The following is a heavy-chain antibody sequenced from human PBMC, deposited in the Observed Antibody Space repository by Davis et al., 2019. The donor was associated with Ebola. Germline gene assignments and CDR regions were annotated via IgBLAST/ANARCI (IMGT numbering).Heavy chain of an antibody. D-gene: IGHD2-15*01. V-gene: IGHV4-39*07. J-gene: IGHJ5*02. CDR3: ARETPSYCSGGSCYSGWFDP. CDR2: INHSGST. CDR1: GGSISSSSYY. Sequence: SETLSLTCTVSGGSISSSSYYWGWIRQPPGKGLEWIGEINHSGSTNYNPSLKSRVTISVDTSKNQFSLKLSSVTAADTAVYYCARETPSYCSGGSCYSGWFDPWGQGTLVTVSS.